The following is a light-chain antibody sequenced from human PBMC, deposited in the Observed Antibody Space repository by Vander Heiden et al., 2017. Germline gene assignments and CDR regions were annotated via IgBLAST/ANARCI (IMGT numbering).Light chain of an antibody. CDR3: QGCSNWGQS. CDR1: QSVSSY. J-gene: IGKJ5*01. CDR2: DAS. V-gene: IGKV3-11*01. Sequence: IVLTQAPATLSLSPGERATLSCRASQSVSSYLAWYQQKPGQAPRLLIYDASNRATAIPARFSGSASGTDFTLTISSLEPEDIAVYYCQGCSNWGQSFGQERRQEI.